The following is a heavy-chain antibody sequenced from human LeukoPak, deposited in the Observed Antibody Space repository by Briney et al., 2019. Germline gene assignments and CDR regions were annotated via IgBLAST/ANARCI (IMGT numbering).Heavy chain of an antibody. CDR1: GFTFSSYA. Sequence: GGSLRLSCAASGFTFSSYAMSWVRQAPGKGLEWGSAISGSGGSTYYADSVKGRFTISRDNSKTTLYLQMNSLRAEDTAVYYCAKGRCSGGSCYSIPEFDYWGQGTLVTVSS. V-gene: IGHV3-23*01. J-gene: IGHJ4*02. CDR2: ISGSGGST. D-gene: IGHD2-15*01. CDR3: AKGRCSGGSCYSIPEFDY.